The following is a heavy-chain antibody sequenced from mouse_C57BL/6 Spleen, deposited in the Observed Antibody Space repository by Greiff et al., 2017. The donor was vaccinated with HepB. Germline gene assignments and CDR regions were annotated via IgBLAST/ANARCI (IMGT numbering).Heavy chain of an antibody. Sequence: VQLVESGPELVKPGASVKISCKASGYAFSSSWMNWVKQRPGKGLEWIGRIYPGDGDTNYNGKFKGKATLTADKSSSTAYMQLSSLTSEDSAVYFCAREDYYDLYYYAMDYWGQGTSVTVSS. D-gene: IGHD2-4*01. CDR1: GYAFSSSW. CDR2: IYPGDGDT. CDR3: AREDYYDLYYYAMDY. J-gene: IGHJ4*01. V-gene: IGHV1-82*01.